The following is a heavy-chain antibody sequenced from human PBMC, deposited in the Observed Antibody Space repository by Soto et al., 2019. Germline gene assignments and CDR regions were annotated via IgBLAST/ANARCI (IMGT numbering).Heavy chain of an antibody. CDR2: ISYDGSNK. J-gene: IGHJ1*01. CDR3: AKDLTYYYDSSGYFFQH. V-gene: IGHV3-30*18. Sequence: QVQLVESGGGVVQPGRSLRLSCAASGFTFSSYGMHWVRQAPGKGLEWVAVISYDGSNKYYADSVKGRFIISRDNSKNTLYLQMNSLRAEDTAVYYCAKDLTYYYDSSGYFFQHWGQGTLVTVSS. D-gene: IGHD3-22*01. CDR1: GFTFSSYG.